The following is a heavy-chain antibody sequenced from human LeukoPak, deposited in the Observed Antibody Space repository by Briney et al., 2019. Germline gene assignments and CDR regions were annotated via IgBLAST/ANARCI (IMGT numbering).Heavy chain of an antibody. Sequence: GGSLRLSCAASGFTFSDYYMSWIRQAPGKGLEWVSSISSSSSYIYYADSVKGRFTISRDNAKNSLYLQMNSLRAEDTAVYYCARVAEPGYDFWSGYYLYNWFDPWGQGTLVTVSS. D-gene: IGHD3-3*01. V-gene: IGHV3-11*06. CDR1: GFTFSDYY. J-gene: IGHJ5*02. CDR2: ISSSSSYI. CDR3: ARVAEPGYDFWSGYYLYNWFDP.